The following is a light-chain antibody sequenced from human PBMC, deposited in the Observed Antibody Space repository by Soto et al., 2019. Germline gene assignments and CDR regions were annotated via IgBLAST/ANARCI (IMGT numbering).Light chain of an antibody. CDR2: EVT. Sequence: QSVLTQPPSASGSPGQSVTISCTGTSSDVGGYNYVSWYQQHPGKAPKLIIYEVTKRPPGVPDRFSGSKFGNTASLAISGLQAEDEADYYCSSYTDGYKIFGGGTQLTVL. CDR3: SSYTDGYKI. J-gene: IGLJ7*01. V-gene: IGLV2-8*01. CDR1: SSDVGGYNY.